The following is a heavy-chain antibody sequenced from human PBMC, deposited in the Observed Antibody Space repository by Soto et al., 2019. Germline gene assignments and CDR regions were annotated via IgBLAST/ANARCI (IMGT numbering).Heavy chain of an antibody. CDR3: ARAGDSYGYVGPYPYYGMDV. D-gene: IGHD5-18*01. CDR1: GFTFSDSW. V-gene: IGHV3-7*01. J-gene: IGHJ6*02. CDR2: IKPDESEK. Sequence: EVQLVESGGGLVQPGGSLRLSCTASGFTFSDSWMTWVRQAPGKGLEWVARIKPDESEKKYADSVKGRFSISRDNAKNSLYLQMNSLRAEDTGVYHCARAGDSYGYVGPYPYYGMDVWGQGTTVTVSS.